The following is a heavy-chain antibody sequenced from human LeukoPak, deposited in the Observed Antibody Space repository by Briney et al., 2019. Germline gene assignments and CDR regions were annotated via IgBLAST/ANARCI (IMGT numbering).Heavy chain of an antibody. D-gene: IGHD3-9*01. CDR2: INAGNGNT. J-gene: IGHJ4*02. Sequence: ASVKVSCKASGYTFTSYAMHWVRQAPGQRLEWMGWINAGNGNTKYSQKFQGRVTITRDTSASTAYMELSSLRSEDTAVYYCAREMGMPLTGSHFDYWGQGTLVTVSS. V-gene: IGHV1-3*01. CDR1: GYTFTSYA. CDR3: AREMGMPLTGSHFDY.